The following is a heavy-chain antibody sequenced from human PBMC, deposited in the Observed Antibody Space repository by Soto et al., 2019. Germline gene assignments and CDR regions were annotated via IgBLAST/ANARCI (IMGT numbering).Heavy chain of an antibody. J-gene: IGHJ6*02. Sequence: SLRLSCEVSGFTFSMYSMGWVRQSPGKGLEWVAKIPQDGVDGHYADSVKGRFTISRDNGKNSLYLQLNNLRAEDTAVYYCARDHLILPAHDFFYGSDVWGRGATVTVSS. CDR3: ARDHLILPAHDFFYGSDV. D-gene: IGHD2-21*02. CDR2: IPQDGVDG. V-gene: IGHV3-7*03. CDR1: GFTFSMYS.